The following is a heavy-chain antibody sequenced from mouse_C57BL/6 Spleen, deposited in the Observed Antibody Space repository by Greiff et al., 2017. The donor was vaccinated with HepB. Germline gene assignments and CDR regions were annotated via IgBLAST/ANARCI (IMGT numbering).Heavy chain of an antibody. CDR1: GYSITSGYY. J-gene: IGHJ3*01. V-gene: IGHV3-6*01. D-gene: IGHD2-4*01. CDR3: ARERDYDGDAWFAY. Sequence: VQLQQSGPGLVKPSQSLSLTCSVTGYSITSGYYWNWIRQFPGNKLEWMGYISYDGSNNYNPSLKNRISITRDTSKNQFFLKLNSVTTEDTATYYCARERDYDGDAWFAYWGQGTLVTVSA. CDR2: ISYDGSN.